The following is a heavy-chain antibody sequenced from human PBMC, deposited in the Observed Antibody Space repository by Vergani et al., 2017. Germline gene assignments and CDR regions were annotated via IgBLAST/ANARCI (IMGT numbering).Heavy chain of an antibody. CDR2: INHSGST. CDR1: GGSFSGYY. V-gene: IGHV4-34*01. CDR3: ARGPTIVVVPAATRFDP. D-gene: IGHD2-2*01. Sequence: QVQLQQWGAGLLKPSETLSLTCAVYGGSFSGYYWSWIRQPPGKGLEWIGEINHSGSTNYNPSLKSRVTISVDTSKNQFPLKLSSVTAADTAVYYCARGPTIVVVPAATRFDPWGQGTLVTVSS. J-gene: IGHJ5*02.